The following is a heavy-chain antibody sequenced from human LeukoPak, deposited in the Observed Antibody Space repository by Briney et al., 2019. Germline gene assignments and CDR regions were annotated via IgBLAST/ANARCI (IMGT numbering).Heavy chain of an antibody. CDR1: VGSFSTFDYY. CDR3: ASSVPGTLEYFDS. V-gene: IGHV4-39*07. D-gene: IGHD1-14*01. Sequence: SETLSLTCAVYVGSFSTFDYYWDWLRQPPGKGLEWIGSIYYSGNTYYNVSLESRVTISPDTSENQFSLKLTSVTAADTAVYYCASSVPGTLEYFDSWGPGILVTVSS. CDR2: IYYSGNT. J-gene: IGHJ4*02.